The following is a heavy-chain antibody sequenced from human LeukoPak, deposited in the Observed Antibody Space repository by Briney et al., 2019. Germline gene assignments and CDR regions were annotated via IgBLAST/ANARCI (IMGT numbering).Heavy chain of an antibody. V-gene: IGHV3-48*02. J-gene: IGHJ3*02. CDR1: GFSFSAYS. CDR3: ARDTGYAFDI. CDR2: INSISNEI. Sequence: PGGSLRLSCALSGFSFSAYSMNWVRQAPGEGLEWVSYINSISNEIWYADSVKGRFTISIDNAKNSLLLQMNGLRDEDTAAYYCARDTGYAFDIWGQGTMVTVSS. D-gene: IGHD3-10*01.